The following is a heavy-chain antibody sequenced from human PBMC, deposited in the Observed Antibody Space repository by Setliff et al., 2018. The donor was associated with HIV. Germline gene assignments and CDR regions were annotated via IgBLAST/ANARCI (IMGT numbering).Heavy chain of an antibody. V-gene: IGHV1-69*13. CDR3: ATSPRGTYYDILSGRPRGWFDP. CDR1: GGTFSSYA. J-gene: IGHJ5*02. CDR2: IIPIFGTV. Sequence: SVKVSCKASGGTFSSYAISWVRQAPGQGLEWMGGIIPIFGTVRYAQKFQGRVTITADESMSTAYMELSSLTSDDTAVYYCATSPRGTYYDILSGRPRGWFDPWGQGTLVTVSS. D-gene: IGHD3-9*01.